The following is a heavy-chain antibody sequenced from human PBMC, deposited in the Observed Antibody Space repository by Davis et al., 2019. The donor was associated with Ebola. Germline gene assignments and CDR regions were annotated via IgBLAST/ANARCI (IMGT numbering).Heavy chain of an antibody. J-gene: IGHJ4*02. CDR1: GFTFITYW. CDR3: ARGGYFGLGTYYNAAPFYY. D-gene: IGHD3-10*01. V-gene: IGHV3-7*04. Sequence: GESLKISCAASGFTFITYWMTWVRQAPGKGLEWVANIKQDGREKYYVDSVKGRFTVSRDNSKNTLYLQMNSLRPDDTAVYYCARGGYFGLGTYYNAAPFYYWGQGTLVTVSS. CDR2: IKQDGREK.